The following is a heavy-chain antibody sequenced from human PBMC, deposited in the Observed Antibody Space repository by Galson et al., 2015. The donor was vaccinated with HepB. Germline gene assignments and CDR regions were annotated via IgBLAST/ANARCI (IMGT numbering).Heavy chain of an antibody. CDR2: ISAYNGNT. J-gene: IGHJ6*02. CDR3: ARDHEVGATYYYYYGMDV. Sequence: SVKVSCKASGYTFTSYGISWVRQAPGQGLEWMGRISAYNGNTNYAQKLQGRVTMTTDTSTSTAYMELRSLRSDDTAVYYCARDHEVGATYYYYYGMDVWGQGTTVTVSS. CDR1: GYTFTSYG. D-gene: IGHD1-26*01. V-gene: IGHV1-18*01.